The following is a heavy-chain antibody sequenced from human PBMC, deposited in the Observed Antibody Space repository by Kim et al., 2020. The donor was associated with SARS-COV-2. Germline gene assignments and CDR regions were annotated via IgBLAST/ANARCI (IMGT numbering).Heavy chain of an antibody. CDR3: AKHRGLLFFDH. V-gene: IGHV4-59*08. J-gene: IGHJ5*02. Sequence: TPSLQSRVTISVDTSKNQFSLRLTSVTAADTAMYYCAKHRGLLFFDHWGHGTLVAVSS. D-gene: IGHD6-25*01.